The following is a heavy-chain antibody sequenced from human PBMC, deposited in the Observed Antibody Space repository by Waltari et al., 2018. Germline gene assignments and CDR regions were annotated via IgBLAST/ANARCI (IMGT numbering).Heavy chain of an antibody. D-gene: IGHD3-3*01. Sequence: QVQLQESGPGLVKPSETLSLTCAVSGYSISSGYYWGWIRQPPGKGLEWIVSIYHSGSTYYNTSLKRRVTIPVDTSKNQVSRKLSSGTAADTAVYYCARVGGLLALPVTTEWSKIYGAFDIWGQGTMVTVSS. V-gene: IGHV4-38-2*01. CDR2: IYHSGST. CDR1: GYSISSGYY. J-gene: IGHJ3*02. CDR3: ARVGGLLALPVTTEWSKIYGAFDI.